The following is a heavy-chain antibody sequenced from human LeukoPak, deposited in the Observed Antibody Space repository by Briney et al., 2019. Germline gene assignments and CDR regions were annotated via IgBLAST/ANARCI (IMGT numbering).Heavy chain of an antibody. Sequence: ASVKVSCKASGYTFTGYYMHWVRQAPGQGLEWMGWNNPNSGGTNYAQKFQGRVTMTRDTSISTAYMELSRLRSDDTAVYYCASPVAGSGSYYNVAYYYGMDVWGQGTTVTVSS. CDR1: GYTFTGYY. D-gene: IGHD3-10*01. CDR3: ASPVAGSGSYYNVAYYYGMDV. V-gene: IGHV1-2*02. J-gene: IGHJ6*02. CDR2: NNPNSGGT.